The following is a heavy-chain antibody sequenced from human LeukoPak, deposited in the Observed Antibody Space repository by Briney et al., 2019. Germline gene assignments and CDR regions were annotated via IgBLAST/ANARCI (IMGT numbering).Heavy chain of an antibody. CDR1: GYTFTSYY. CDR2: MNPSGGST. V-gene: IGHV1-46*01. CDR3: ARGGAYYMDV. D-gene: IGHD1-26*01. Sequence: GASVKVSCKASGYTFTSYYIHWVRQAPGQGLEWMAIMNPSGGSTTYAQKFQGRVTMTRDMSTSTVHMELSSLRSEDTAVYYCARGGAYYMDVWGKGTTVTVSS. J-gene: IGHJ6*03.